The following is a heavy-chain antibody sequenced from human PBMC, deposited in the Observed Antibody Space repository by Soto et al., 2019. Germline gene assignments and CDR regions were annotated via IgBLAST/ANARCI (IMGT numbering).Heavy chain of an antibody. CDR3: ARDQTAMVYDAFDI. CDR2: ISSSSSYT. V-gene: IGHV3-11*06. D-gene: IGHD5-18*01. J-gene: IGHJ3*02. CDR1: GFTLNDYY. Sequence: GGSLRLSCAASGFTLNDYYMSWIRQAPGKGLEWVSYISSSSSYTNYADSVKGRFTISRDNAKNSLYLQMNSLRAEDTAVYYCARDQTAMVYDAFDIWGQGTMVTVSS.